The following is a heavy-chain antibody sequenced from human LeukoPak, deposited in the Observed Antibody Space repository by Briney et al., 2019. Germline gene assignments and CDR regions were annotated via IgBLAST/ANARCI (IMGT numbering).Heavy chain of an antibody. D-gene: IGHD1-26*01. J-gene: IGHJ3*02. CDR2: LSGSGGST. CDR3: AKDSRYSGSLNDAFDM. CDR1: GFTFSSYA. V-gene: IGHV3-23*01. Sequence: PGGSLRLSCAASGFTFSSYAMSWVRQAPGKGLEWVSGLSGSGGSTYYTDSVKGRFTISRDNSNNTLYLQMNTLRVEDTAVYYCAKDSRYSGSLNDAFDMWGQGTIVIVSS.